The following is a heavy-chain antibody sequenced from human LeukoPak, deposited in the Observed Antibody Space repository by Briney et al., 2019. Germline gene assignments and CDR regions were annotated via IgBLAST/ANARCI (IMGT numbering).Heavy chain of an antibody. CDR2: IRRGTNSYTT. D-gene: IGHD3-16*01. V-gene: IGHV3-72*01. J-gene: IGHJ3*02. Sequence: GGSLRLSCAASGFTFSDYILDWVSQAPGKGLEWVGRIRRGTNSYTTEYAASVKGRFIISRDDSKNSLYLHMNSLKTEDTPVYHCTRDGGEGGNSAFEIWGQGTMVTVSS. CDR1: GFTFSDYI. CDR3: TRDGGEGGNSAFEI.